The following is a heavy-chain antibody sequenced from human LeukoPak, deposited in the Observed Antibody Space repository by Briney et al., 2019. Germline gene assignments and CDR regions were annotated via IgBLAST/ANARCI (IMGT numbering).Heavy chain of an antibody. CDR3: ARGEWLHEFDY. CDR2: INTNTGNP. D-gene: IGHD5-12*01. Sequence: ASVKVSCKASGYTFITYAMNWVRQAPGQGLEWMGWINTNTGNPTYAQGFTGRFVFSLDTSVSTAYLQINSLKADDTAVYFCARGEWLHEFDYWGQGTLVTVSS. J-gene: IGHJ4*02. V-gene: IGHV7-4-1*02. CDR1: GYTFITYA.